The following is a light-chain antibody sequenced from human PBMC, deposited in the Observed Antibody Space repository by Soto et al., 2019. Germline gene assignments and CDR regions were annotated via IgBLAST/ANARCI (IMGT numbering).Light chain of an antibody. CDR3: SSYAGSTLVV. CDR1: SSDVGGYNF. CDR2: EVS. Sequence: QSALTQPPSASGSPGQSVTISCTGTSSDVGGYNFVSWYQQHPGKAPKLMIYEVSERPSGVSDRFSGSKSGNTSSLTVSGLQAEDEADYYCSSYAGSTLVVFGGGTKLTVL. V-gene: IGLV2-8*01. J-gene: IGLJ2*01.